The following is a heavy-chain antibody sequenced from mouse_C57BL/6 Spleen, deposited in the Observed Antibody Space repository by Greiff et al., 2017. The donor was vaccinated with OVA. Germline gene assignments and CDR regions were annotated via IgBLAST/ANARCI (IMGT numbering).Heavy chain of an antibody. Sequence: VQLVESGPGLVQPSQSLSITCTVSGFSLTSYGVHWVRQSPGKGLEWLGVIWSGGSTDYNAAFISSLSISKDNSKSQVFFKMNSLQADDTAIYYCARVYGTWYFDVWGTGTTVTVSS. J-gene: IGHJ1*03. CDR1: GFSLTSYG. CDR3: ARVYGTWYFDV. CDR2: IWSGGST. V-gene: IGHV2-2*01. D-gene: IGHD1-1*01.